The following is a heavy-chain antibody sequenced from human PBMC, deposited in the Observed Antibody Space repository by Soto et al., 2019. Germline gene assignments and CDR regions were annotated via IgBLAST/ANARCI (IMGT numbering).Heavy chain of an antibody. CDR1: GYSLSDLS. CDR3: ATLPRTIERTPAAIWSFDS. D-gene: IGHD2-2*01. V-gene: IGHV1-24*01. CDR2: LDAEDGET. Sequence: AXVKVSCKVSGYSLSDLSIHWVRQAPGKGLEWMGGLDAEDGETIYAQKLQGRGTMTEDTSTDTAYMELSSLTSEDTALYYCATLPRTIERTPAAIWSFDSWGQGTLVTGSS. J-gene: IGHJ4*02.